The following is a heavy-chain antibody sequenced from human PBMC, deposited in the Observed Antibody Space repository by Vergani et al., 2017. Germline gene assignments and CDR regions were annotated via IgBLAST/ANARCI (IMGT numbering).Heavy chain of an antibody. D-gene: IGHD1-1*01. V-gene: IGHV3-7*01. CDR3: ARDTTGFDAFDI. Sequence: EVQLVESGGGLVQPGGSLRLSCAASGFTFSSYWMSWVRQAPGKGLEWVANIKQDGSEKYYVDSVKGRFTISRYNAKNSLYLQMNSLSAEDTAVYYCARDTTGFDAFDIWGQGTMVTVSS. J-gene: IGHJ3*02. CDR1: GFTFSSYW. CDR2: IKQDGSEK.